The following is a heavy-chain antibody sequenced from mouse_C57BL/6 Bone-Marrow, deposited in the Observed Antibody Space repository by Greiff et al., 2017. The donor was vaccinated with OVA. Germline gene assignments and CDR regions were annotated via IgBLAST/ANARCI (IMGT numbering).Heavy chain of an antibody. CDR3: ARESYYDFDY. V-gene: IGHV1-50*01. CDR1: GYTFTSYW. J-gene: IGHJ2*01. CDR2: NDPSDSYT. Sequence: VQLQQPGAELVKPGASVKLSCKASGYTFTSYWMQWVKQRPGQGLEWIGENDPSDSYTNYNQKFKGKATLTVDTSSSTAYMQLSSLTSEDSAVYYCARESYYDFDYWGQGTTLTVSS. D-gene: IGHD1-1*01.